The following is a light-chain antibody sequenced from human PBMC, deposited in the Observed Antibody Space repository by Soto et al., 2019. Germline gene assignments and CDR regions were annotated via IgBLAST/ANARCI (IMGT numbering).Light chain of an antibody. CDR1: QSVGSY. V-gene: IGKV3-15*01. Sequence: EIVMTQSPATLSVSPGGRATLSCRASQSVGSYLAWYQQRPGQPPRLLFYGASTRATGIPARFSGSGSGTEFSLTISCLQSEDFAVYYCQQYNTWPPRYTFGQGTKLEIK. J-gene: IGKJ2*01. CDR3: QQYNTWPPRYT. CDR2: GAS.